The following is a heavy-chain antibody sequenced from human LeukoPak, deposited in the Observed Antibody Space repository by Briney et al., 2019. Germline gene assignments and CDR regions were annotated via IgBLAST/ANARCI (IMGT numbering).Heavy chain of an antibody. V-gene: IGHV3-7*01. D-gene: IGHD1-26*01. J-gene: IGHJ6*03. Sequence: PGGSLRLSCAASGFTFSSYWMSWVRQAPGKGLEWVANIKQDGSEKYYVDSVKGRFTISRDNAKNSLYLQMNSLRAEDTAVYYCARDKSGSHFYYYYMDVWGKGTTVTVSS. CDR1: GFTFSSYW. CDR3: ARDKSGSHFYYYYMDV. CDR2: IKQDGSEK.